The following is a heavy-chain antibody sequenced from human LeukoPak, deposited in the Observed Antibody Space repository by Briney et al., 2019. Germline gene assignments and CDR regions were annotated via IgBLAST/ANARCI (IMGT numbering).Heavy chain of an antibody. Sequence: SETLSLTCTVSGGSISSYYWSWIRQPPGKGLEWIGYIYYSGSTNYNPSLKSRVTISVDTSKNQFSLKLSSVTAADTAVYYCARIAEYYYGSGSYYKRGLYYFDYWGQGTLVTVSS. CDR3: ARIAEYYYGSGSYYKRGLYYFDY. V-gene: IGHV4-59*01. D-gene: IGHD3-10*01. CDR2: IYYSGST. J-gene: IGHJ4*02. CDR1: GGSISSYY.